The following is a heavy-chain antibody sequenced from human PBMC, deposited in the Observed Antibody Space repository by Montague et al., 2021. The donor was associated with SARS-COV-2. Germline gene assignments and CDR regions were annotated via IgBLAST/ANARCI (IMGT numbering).Heavy chain of an antibody. CDR2: IDAGGGAT. J-gene: IGHJ6*02. V-gene: IGHV3-23*01. CDR3: APYKMGYHYHGLDV. CDR1: GFTFSTYA. D-gene: IGHD3-10*01. Sequence: SLRLSCAASGFTFSTYAMTWVRHTPGKGLEWVSAIDAGGGATYXXXSXXXRFTISRDNPKNTLYLQMNSLRAEDTAVYYCAPYKMGYHYHGLDVRGQGTTVTVSS.